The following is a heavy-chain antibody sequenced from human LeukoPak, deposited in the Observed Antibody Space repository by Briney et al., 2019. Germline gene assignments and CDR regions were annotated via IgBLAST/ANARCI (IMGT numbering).Heavy chain of an antibody. Sequence: GGSLRLSCAASGFTFSRYGMHWVRQAPGKGLEWVGVKWHDGSNKYYADSVKGRFTISRDNSKNTLYLQMNSLRAEDTAVYYCAKDLYSSGWYGHNWFDPWGQGTLVTVSS. D-gene: IGHD6-19*01. CDR1: GFTFSRYG. CDR2: KWHDGSNK. CDR3: AKDLYSSGWYGHNWFDP. V-gene: IGHV3-33*06. J-gene: IGHJ5*02.